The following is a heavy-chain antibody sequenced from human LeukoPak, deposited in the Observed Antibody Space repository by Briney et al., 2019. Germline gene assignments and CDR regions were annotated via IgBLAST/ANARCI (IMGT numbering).Heavy chain of an antibody. V-gene: IGHV3-66*01. CDR3: ARVEGSGSYPFDY. J-gene: IGHJ4*02. CDR2: IYSGGST. Sequence: GGSLRLSCAASGFTVSSNYMSWVRQAPGKGLEWVPVIYSGGSTYYADSVKGRFTISRDNSKNTLYLQMNSLRAEDTAVYYCARVEGSGSYPFDYWGQGTLVTVSS. D-gene: IGHD3-10*01. CDR1: GFTVSSNY.